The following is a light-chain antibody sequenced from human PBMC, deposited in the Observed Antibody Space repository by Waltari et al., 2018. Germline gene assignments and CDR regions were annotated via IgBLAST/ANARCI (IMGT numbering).Light chain of an antibody. CDR1: QSASRS. J-gene: IGKJ1*01. Sequence: IAPVTDRASQSASRSLAWYQQNPGQAPRHLIYGASTTATGIPDRFTGSGTGTDFSLTISQLEPYEFAVYSCQHYFRLPVTFGQGTTVEI. CDR3: QHYFRLPVT. CDR2: GAS. V-gene: IGKV3-20*01.